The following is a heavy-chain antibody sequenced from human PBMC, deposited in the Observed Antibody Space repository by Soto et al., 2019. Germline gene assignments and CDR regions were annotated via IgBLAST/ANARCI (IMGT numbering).Heavy chain of an antibody. J-gene: IGHJ6*02. V-gene: IGHV5-10-1*01. CDR2: IDPSDSYT. CDR1: GYSFTSYW. CDR3: ATCSSTSEEDYYYYGMDV. Sequence: GEPKKISCKGSGYSFTSYWISRVRQMTGKGLEWMGRIDPSDSYTNYSPSFQGHVTISADKSISTAYLQWSSLKASDTAMYYCATCSSTSEEDYYYYGMDVWGQGTTVTVS. D-gene: IGHD2-2*01.